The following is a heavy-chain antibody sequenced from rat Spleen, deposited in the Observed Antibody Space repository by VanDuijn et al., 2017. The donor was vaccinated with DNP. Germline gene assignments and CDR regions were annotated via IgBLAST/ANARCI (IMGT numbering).Heavy chain of an antibody. CDR2: ISYDGSRT. Sequence: EVHLVESGGGLVQPGRSLKLSCAASGFSFNNYNMAWVRQVPKKGLEWVASISYDGSRTYYRDSVKGRFTISRDNAKRILYLQMDSLRSEDTATYYCATLYGGFADWGQGVMVTVSS. D-gene: IGHD1-11*01. V-gene: IGHV5-7*01. J-gene: IGHJ2*01. CDR1: GFSFNNYN. CDR3: ATLYGGFAD.